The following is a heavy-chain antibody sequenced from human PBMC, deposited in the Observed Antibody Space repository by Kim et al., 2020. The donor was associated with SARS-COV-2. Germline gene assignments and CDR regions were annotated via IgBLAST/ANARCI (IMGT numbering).Heavy chain of an antibody. CDR2: IIPILGIA. V-gene: IGHV1-69*04. CDR1: GGTFSSYA. D-gene: IGHD5-18*01. J-gene: IGHJ6*02. CDR3: ARDHPSYGPTPLFYYSGMDG. Sequence: SVKVSCKASGGTFSSYAISWVRQAPGQGLEWMGRIIPILGIANYAQKFQGRVTITADKSTSTAYMELSSLRSEDTAVYYCARDHPSYGPTPLFYYSGMDGWGQGTTVTRS.